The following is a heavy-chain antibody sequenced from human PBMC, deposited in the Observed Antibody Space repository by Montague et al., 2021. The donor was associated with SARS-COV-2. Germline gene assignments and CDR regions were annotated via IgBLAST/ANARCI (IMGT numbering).Heavy chain of an antibody. Sequence: SETLSLTCAVYRGSFHIFSWGWIRQSPGKGLEWIGEIDHSGNTKYNPSPESRVTISVDTSTNQYSLNLTSVTAADTAMYYCARGTRVVGITPGFRYWGQGTQVAVSS. CDR1: RGSFHIFS. CDR2: IDHSGNT. CDR3: ARGTRVVGITPGFRY. J-gene: IGHJ4*02. D-gene: IGHD3-22*01. V-gene: IGHV4-34*01.